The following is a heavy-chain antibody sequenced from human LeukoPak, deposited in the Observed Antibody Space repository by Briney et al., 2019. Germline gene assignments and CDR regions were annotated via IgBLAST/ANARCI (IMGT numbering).Heavy chain of an antibody. J-gene: IGHJ6*02. CDR2: IYYSGST. D-gene: IGHD6-19*01. CDR3: ARVGSSGSHKYYYYYGMDV. V-gene: IGHV4-59*01. Sequence: ASETLSLTCTVSGGSISVDYWSWIRQPPGEGLGWVGDIYYSGSTNYNPSLKSRVTISVDTSKHQFSLKLSSVTAAATAVYYCARVGSSGSHKYYYYYGMDVWGQGTTVTVSS. CDR1: GGSISVDY.